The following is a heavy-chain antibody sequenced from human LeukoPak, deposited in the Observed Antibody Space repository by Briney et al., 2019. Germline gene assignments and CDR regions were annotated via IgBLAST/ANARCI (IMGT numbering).Heavy chain of an antibody. Sequence: SETLSLTCTVSGGSISSSSYYWGWIRQPPGKGLEWIGSIYYSGSTYYNPSLKSRVTISVDTSKNQFSLKLSSVTAADTAVYYCARGLSNRRFGELPMNWFDPWGQGTLVTVSS. CDR2: IYYSGST. CDR1: GGSISSSSYY. D-gene: IGHD3-10*01. V-gene: IGHV4-39*07. J-gene: IGHJ5*02. CDR3: ARGLSNRRFGELPMNWFDP.